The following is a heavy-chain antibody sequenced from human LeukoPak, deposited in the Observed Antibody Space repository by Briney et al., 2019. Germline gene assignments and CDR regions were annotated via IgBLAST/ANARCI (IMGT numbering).Heavy chain of an antibody. J-gene: IGHJ4*02. CDR2: ISGSGGST. CDR3: ARYGSSLSSGWYRRYHYFDY. Sequence: PGGSLRLSCAASGFTFSSYAMHWVRQAPGKGLEWVSAISGSGGSTYYADSVKGRFTISRDNSKNTLYLQMNSLRAEDTALYYCARYGSSLSSGWYRRYHYFDYWGQGTLVTVSS. CDR1: GFTFSSYA. V-gene: IGHV3-23*01. D-gene: IGHD6-19*01.